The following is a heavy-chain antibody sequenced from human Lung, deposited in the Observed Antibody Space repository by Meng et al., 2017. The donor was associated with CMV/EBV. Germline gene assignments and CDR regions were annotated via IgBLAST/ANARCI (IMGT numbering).Heavy chain of an antibody. CDR3: ARVYYDSTNYYFSFGY. V-gene: IGHV3-30*04. J-gene: IGHJ4*02. CDR1: GYSFGNYA. Sequence: GESLKISCVGSGYSFGNYAMHWVRQAPGKGLEWVAVISYDGDKKFYTDSVKGRFTISRDNSKNTLILQMNSLRTEDTAVYYCARVYYDSTNYYFSFGYWGQXTLVTVSS. CDR2: ISYDGDKK. D-gene: IGHD3-22*01.